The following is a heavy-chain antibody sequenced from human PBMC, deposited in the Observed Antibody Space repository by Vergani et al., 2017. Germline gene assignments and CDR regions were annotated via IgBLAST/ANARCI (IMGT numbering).Heavy chain of an antibody. CDR2: IYHSWST. CDR1: GGSLSSSSYY. CDR3: ARLGLATVTFDS. V-gene: IGHV4-39*01. J-gene: IGHJ4*02. D-gene: IGHD4-17*01. Sequence: QLQLQESGPGLVKPSETLSLTCTVSGGSLSSSSYYWAWIRQPPGKGLEWIGSIYHSWSTYYNPSLKGRVTISVDTSMNQFSLRLSSVTAADTAVYYCARLGLATVTFDSWGQGTLVTVSS.